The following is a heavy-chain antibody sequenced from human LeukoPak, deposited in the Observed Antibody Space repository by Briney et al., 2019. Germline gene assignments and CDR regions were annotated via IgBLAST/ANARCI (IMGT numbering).Heavy chain of an antibody. V-gene: IGHV4-4*02. CDR1: GGSISSSNW. CDR2: IYYSGST. CDR3: ARGKEVITMLRGLKPGYYFDY. J-gene: IGHJ4*02. Sequence: PSGTLSLTCAVSGGSISSSNWWSWVRQPPGKGLEWIGYIYYSGSTKYKSSLKSRVTISVDTSKNQFSLKLSSVTAADTAVYYCARGKEVITMLRGLKPGYYFDYWGQGTLVTVSS. D-gene: IGHD3-10*01.